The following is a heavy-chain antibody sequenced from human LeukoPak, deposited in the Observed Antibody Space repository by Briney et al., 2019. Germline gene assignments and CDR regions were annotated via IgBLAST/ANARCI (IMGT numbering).Heavy chain of an antibody. CDR2: ISAYNGNT. J-gene: IGHJ5*02. Sequence: AASVKVSCKASGYTFTSYGISWVRQAPGQGLEWMGWISAYNGNTNYAQKLQGRVTMTTDTSTSTAYMELRSLRSDDTAVYYCARDRSGGATAWFDPWGQGTLVTVSS. CDR1: GYTFTSYG. CDR3: ARDRSGGATAWFDP. D-gene: IGHD1-26*01. V-gene: IGHV1-18*01.